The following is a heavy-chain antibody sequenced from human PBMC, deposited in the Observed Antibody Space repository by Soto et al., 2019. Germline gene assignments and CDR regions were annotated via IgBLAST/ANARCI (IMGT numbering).Heavy chain of an antibody. Sequence: PGGSLRLSCAASGFTFSSYSMNWVRQAPGKGLEWVSSISSSSSYIYYADSVKGRFTISRDNAKNSLYLQMNSLRAEDTAVYYCARDLGDFWSGYWFDPWGQGTLVTVPQ. CDR1: GFTFSSYS. V-gene: IGHV3-21*01. D-gene: IGHD3-3*01. J-gene: IGHJ5*02. CDR3: ARDLGDFWSGYWFDP. CDR2: ISSSSSYI.